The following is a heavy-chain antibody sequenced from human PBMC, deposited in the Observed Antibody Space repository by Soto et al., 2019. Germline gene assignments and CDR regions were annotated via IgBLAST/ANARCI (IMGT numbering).Heavy chain of an antibody. J-gene: IGHJ3*02. CDR2: IYHSGST. CDR3: ARDRGGITIFGVVIQDAFDI. Sequence: QVQLQESGPGLVKPSGTLSLTCAVSGGSISSSNWWSWVRQPPGKGLEWIGEIYHSGSTNYNPSLKSRVTISVDKPKNQFSLKLSSVTAADTAVYYCARDRGGITIFGVVIQDAFDIWGQGTMVTVSS. V-gene: IGHV4-4*02. CDR1: GGSISSSNW. D-gene: IGHD3-3*01.